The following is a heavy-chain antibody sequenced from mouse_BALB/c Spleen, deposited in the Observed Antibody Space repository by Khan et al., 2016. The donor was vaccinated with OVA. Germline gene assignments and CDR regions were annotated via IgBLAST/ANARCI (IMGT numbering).Heavy chain of an antibody. J-gene: IGHJ3*01. Sequence: QIQLVQSGPELKKPGETVKISCKASGYTFTNYGMNWVKQAPGKGLKWMGWINTNTGEPTYAEEFKGRFAFSLETSASTAYLQINNLKNEDTATYFCVRGGGYRYAVKWFAYGGQGTLVTVSA. D-gene: IGHD2-14*01. V-gene: IGHV9-3*02. CDR1: GYTFTNYG. CDR3: VRGGGYRYAVKWFAY. CDR2: INTNTGEP.